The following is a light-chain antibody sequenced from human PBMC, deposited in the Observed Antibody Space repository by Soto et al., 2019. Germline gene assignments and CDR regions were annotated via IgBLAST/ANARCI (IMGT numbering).Light chain of an antibody. J-gene: IGKJ1*01. CDR3: QQYNNWPRT. CDR2: GAS. V-gene: IGKV3-15*01. Sequence: EIVMTQSPATLSVSPGERATLSCRASQSVSSNLAWYQQKPGRAPRRLIYGASTRATGIPARFSGSGSGTEFTLTISSLQSEDFPVYYCQQYNNWPRTFGQGTKVEIK. CDR1: QSVSSN.